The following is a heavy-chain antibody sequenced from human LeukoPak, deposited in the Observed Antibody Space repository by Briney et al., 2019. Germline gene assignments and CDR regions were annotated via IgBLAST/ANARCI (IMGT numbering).Heavy chain of an antibody. CDR3: AKDLLRYFDWFPQGAFDI. CDR2: ISGSGGST. CDR1: GFPFRGYV. D-gene: IGHD3-9*01. V-gene: IGHV3-23*01. J-gene: IGHJ3*02. Sequence: LGGSLKLSSAAPGFPFRGYVMSRVRKAPGKGLEWVSAISGSGGSTYYADSVKGRFTISRDNSKNTLYLQMNSLRAEDTAVYYCAKDLLRYFDWFPQGAFDIWGQGTMVTVSS.